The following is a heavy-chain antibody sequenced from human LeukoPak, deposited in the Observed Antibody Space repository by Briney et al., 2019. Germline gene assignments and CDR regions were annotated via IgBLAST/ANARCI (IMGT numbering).Heavy chain of an antibody. D-gene: IGHD4-11*01. CDR2: IYYSGST. CDR1: GGSISSSSYY. CDR3: GRGGAHDYSLFYFDY. V-gene: IGHV4-39*07. J-gene: IGHJ4*02. Sequence: SETLSLTCTVSGGSISSSSYYRGWIRQPPGKGLEWIGSIYYSGSTYYNPSLKSRVTISVDTSKNQFSLKLSSVTAADSAVYYCGRGGAHDYSLFYFDYWGQGTLVTVSS.